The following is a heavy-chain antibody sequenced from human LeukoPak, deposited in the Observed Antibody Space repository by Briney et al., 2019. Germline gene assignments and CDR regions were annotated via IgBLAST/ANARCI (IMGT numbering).Heavy chain of an antibody. CDR1: VFTFRGYS. CDR3: ARANHLAISFFDY. CDR2: ISSSSSSI. J-gene: IGHJ4*02. D-gene: IGHD1-14*01. V-gene: IGHV3-21*01. Sequence: GGSLRLSCAASVFTFRGYSMNGVRQVPGKGLEGVSSISSSSSSIYYADSVKSRFTISRDNAKNSLYLQMTSLRPDDPAVYYYARANHLAISFFDYWGQGPLVPVSS.